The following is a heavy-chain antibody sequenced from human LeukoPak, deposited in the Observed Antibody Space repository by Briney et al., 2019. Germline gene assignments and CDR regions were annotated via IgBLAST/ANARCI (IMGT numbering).Heavy chain of an antibody. CDR1: GFTFSNYG. Sequence: GRSLRLSCAASGFTFSNYGMHWVRQAPGKGLEWVAVISYDGSNKYYADSVKGRFTISRDNSKNTLYLQMNSLRAEDTAVYYCARDERAYYYDSSGYYYAPLADYWGQGTLVTVSS. CDR2: ISYDGSNK. V-gene: IGHV3-30*19. D-gene: IGHD3-22*01. CDR3: ARDERAYYYDSSGYYYAPLADY. J-gene: IGHJ4*02.